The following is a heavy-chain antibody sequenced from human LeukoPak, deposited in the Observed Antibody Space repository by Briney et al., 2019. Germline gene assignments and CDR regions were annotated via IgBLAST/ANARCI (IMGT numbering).Heavy chain of an antibody. CDR2: IIDSGST. CDR1: GESFSGYY. V-gene: IGHV4-34*12. J-gene: IGHJ4*02. D-gene: IGHD3-3*01. Sequence: NPSETLSLTCAVYGESFSGYYWTWIRQPPGTGLEWIGEIIDSGSTNYNSPLKSRVTISVDTSKNQFSLNLSSVTAADTAVYYCARGLASGYPPIPFDYWGQGTLVTVSS. CDR3: ARGLASGYPPIPFDY.